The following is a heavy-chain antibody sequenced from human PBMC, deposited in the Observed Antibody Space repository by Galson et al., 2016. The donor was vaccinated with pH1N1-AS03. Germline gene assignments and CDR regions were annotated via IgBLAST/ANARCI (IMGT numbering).Heavy chain of an antibody. CDR2: VYNSGST. J-gene: IGHJ4*02. D-gene: IGHD3-3*02. Sequence: ETLSLTCAVSGGSISHLSCTWIRQPPGKGLEWIGHVYNSGSTNYNPSLKGRVAISVDTSKNQFSLRLSSVTAADTAVYFCSSTPYYPFWSGYTPLDFWGQGTLVTVSS. V-gene: IGHV4-59*11. CDR3: SSTPYYPFWSGYTPLDF. CDR1: GGSISHLS.